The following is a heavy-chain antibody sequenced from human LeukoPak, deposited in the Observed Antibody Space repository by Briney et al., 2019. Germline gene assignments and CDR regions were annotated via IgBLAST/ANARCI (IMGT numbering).Heavy chain of an antibody. CDR2: MNPNSGNT. V-gene: IGHV1-8*01. D-gene: IGHD3-3*01. CDR1: GYTFTSYD. CDR3: ARAPILERYYDFWSGYLYYFDY. J-gene: IGHJ4*02. Sequence: GASVKVSCKASGYTFTSYDINWVRQAPGQGLEWMGWMNPNSGNTGYAQKFQGRVTMTRNTSISTAYMELSSLRSEDTAVYYCARAPILERYYDFWSGYLYYFDYWGQGTLVTVSS.